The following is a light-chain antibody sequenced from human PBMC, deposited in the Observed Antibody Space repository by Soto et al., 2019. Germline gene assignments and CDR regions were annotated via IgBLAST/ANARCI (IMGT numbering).Light chain of an antibody. CDR1: SSDVGGYNY. Sequence: QSALTQPASVSGSPGQSITISCTGTSSDVGGYNYVSWYQQHPGKAPKFMIYEVSNRPSGVSNRFSGSKSGNTASLTISGLQAEDEDDYYCSSDTTSSTHWVFGGGTKLTVL. J-gene: IGLJ3*02. CDR3: SSDTTSSTHWV. CDR2: EVS. V-gene: IGLV2-14*01.